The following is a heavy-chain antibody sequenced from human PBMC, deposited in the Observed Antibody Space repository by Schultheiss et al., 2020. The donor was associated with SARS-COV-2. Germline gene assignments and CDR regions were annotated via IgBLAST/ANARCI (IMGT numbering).Heavy chain of an antibody. D-gene: IGHD3-16*01. Sequence: SETLSLTCTVSGGSISSYYWSWIRQHPGKGLEWIGYIYYSGSTYYNPSLKSRVTISVDTSKNQFSLKLTSVTAADTAVYYCARIWGFDWFDPWGQGTLVTVSS. J-gene: IGHJ5*02. V-gene: IGHV4-59*12. CDR2: IYYSGST. CDR3: ARIWGFDWFDP. CDR1: GGSISSYY.